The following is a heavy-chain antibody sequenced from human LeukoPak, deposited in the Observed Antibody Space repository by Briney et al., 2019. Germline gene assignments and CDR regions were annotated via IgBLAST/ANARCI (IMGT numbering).Heavy chain of an antibody. V-gene: IGHV3-48*03. D-gene: IGHD5-24*01. CDR3: ARALVEMAANYFDS. CDR2: ISSSGTTI. CDR1: GFTFSDFA. J-gene: IGHJ4*02. Sequence: GGSLRLSCAASGFTFSDFAMNWVRQAPGKGLEWVSYISSSGTTIYYADSVKGRFTISRDNAKNSLYLQMNSLRAEDTAVYYCARALVEMAANYFDSWGQGTLVTVSS.